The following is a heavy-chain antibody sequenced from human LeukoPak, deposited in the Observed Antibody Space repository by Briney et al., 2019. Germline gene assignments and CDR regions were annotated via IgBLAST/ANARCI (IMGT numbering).Heavy chain of an antibody. J-gene: IGHJ4*02. CDR2: INHDGSST. V-gene: IGHV3-74*01. Sequence: GCLRLSCAISGFSFRTLWMHWVRQAPGKGLVWVSRINHDGSSTNYADPVMGGCTISRDNAKNTLHLQMNSLRAEDTAVYYCVRDWGYDSSGYWQKYFDSWGQGTLVSVSS. CDR3: VRDWGYDSSGYWQKYFDS. D-gene: IGHD3-22*01. CDR1: GFSFRTLW.